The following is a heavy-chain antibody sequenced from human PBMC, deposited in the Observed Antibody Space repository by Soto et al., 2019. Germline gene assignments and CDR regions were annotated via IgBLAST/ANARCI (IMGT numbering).Heavy chain of an antibody. D-gene: IGHD3-22*01. J-gene: IGHJ4*01. CDR1: GFTFSNAW. CDR3: TTDSYITSIIVRFDY. V-gene: IGHV3-15*07. Sequence: GGSLRLSCAASGFTFSNAWINWVRQTPGKGLEWVGRVKSKTDGGTTDFAAPVKGRFAISRDDSKNMVYLEMNSLKTEDTAIYYCTTDSYITSIIVRFDYWGHGTLDTVSS. CDR2: VKSKTDGGTT.